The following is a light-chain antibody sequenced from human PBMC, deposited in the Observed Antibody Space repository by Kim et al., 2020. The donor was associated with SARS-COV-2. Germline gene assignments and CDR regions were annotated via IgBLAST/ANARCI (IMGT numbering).Light chain of an antibody. J-gene: IGLJ1*01. CDR3: QAWDSSTEV. CDR1: KLCDTY. V-gene: IGLV3-1*01. CDR2: QDI. Sequence: SLSPRQTASITCSGEKLCDTYSCWYQHKPGQSPLLFIYQDIKRPSWIPERFSGSNSRNTATLTISGTQAMYEAAYYCQAWDSSTEVFGTGTKVTVL.